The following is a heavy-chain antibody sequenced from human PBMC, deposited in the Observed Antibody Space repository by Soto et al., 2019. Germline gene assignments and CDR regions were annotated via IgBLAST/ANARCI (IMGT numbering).Heavy chain of an antibody. D-gene: IGHD4-17*01. CDR1: GYRFTSYG. CDR3: ARAAIGDPNWFDP. J-gene: IGHJ5*02. V-gene: IGHV1-18*01. CDR2: ISVYNGNT. Sequence: VXLVQXGAXXXXPGASVXXXXXXSGYRFTSYGISWVRQAPGQGLEWMGWISVYNGNTNYAQKFQGRVTMTTDTSTSTAYMTLRTLRSDDTAEYYCARAAIGDPNWFDPWGQGTLVTVSS.